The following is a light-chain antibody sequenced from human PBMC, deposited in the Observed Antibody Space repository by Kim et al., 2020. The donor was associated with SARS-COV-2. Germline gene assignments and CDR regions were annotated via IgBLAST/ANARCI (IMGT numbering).Light chain of an antibody. CDR1: QSVSSSY. CDR2: GAS. Sequence: EIVLTQSPGTLSLSPGERATLSCRASQSVSSSYLSWYQQKPGQAPMLLIYGASSRATGIPDRFSGSGSGTDFTLTISRLEPEDFAVYYCQQYGNSPWTFGQGTKV. CDR3: QQYGNSPWT. J-gene: IGKJ1*01. V-gene: IGKV3-20*01.